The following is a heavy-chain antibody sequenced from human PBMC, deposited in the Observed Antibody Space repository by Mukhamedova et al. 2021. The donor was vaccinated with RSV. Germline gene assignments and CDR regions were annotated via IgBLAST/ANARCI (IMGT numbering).Heavy chain of an antibody. CDR2: ISGSGGST. J-gene: IGHJ3*02. CDR3: AKRVTPGEDGGFGI. Sequence: GLEWVSSISGSGGSTYYADSVKGRFTISRDNSKNTLYLQMNSLRAEDTAVYYCAKRVTPGEDGGFGIWGLGTMVTGSS. D-gene: IGHD2-15*01. V-gene: IGHV3-23*01.